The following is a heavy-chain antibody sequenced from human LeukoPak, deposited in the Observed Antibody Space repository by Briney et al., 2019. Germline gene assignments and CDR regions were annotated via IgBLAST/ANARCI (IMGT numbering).Heavy chain of an antibody. J-gene: IGHJ6*03. V-gene: IGHV1-69*13. D-gene: IGHD3-3*01. CDR3: AGGYDFWSGSPYYYYYMDV. CDR1: GGTFSSYA. Sequence: SVKVSCKASGGTFSSYAISWVRQAPGKGLEWMGGIIPIFGTANYAQKCQGRVTSTADESTSTAYMELSSLRSEDTAVYYCAGGYDFWSGSPYYYYYMDVWGKGTTVTVSS. CDR2: IIPIFGTA.